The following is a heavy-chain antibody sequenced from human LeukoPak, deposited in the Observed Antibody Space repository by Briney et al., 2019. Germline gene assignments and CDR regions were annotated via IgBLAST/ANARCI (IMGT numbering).Heavy chain of an antibody. CDR1: GVSISGSSYY. V-gene: IGHV4-39*07. J-gene: IGHJ4*02. Sequence: SETLSLTCAVSGVSISGSSYYWGWIRQPPGKELEWIGSIYYSGSTYYNPSLTSRVTISVDTSKNQFSLKLTSVTAADTAVYFCARDPSYSGFYDDWGQGTLVTVSS. CDR3: ARDPSYSGFYDD. D-gene: IGHD3-22*01. CDR2: IYYSGST.